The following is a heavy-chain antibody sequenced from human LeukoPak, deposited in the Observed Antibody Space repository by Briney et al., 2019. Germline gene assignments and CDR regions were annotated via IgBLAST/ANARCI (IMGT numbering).Heavy chain of an antibody. CDR3: ARIAAYYYDSSGYYFFDY. V-gene: IGHV1-2*02. Sequence: ASVKVSCKASGYTFTGYYMHWVRQAPGQGLEWMGWINPNSGGTNYAQKFQGRVTITTDESTSTAYMELSSLRSEDTAVYYCARIAAYYYDSSGYYFFDYWGQGTLVTVSS. CDR2: INPNSGGT. CDR1: GYTFTGYY. J-gene: IGHJ4*02. D-gene: IGHD3-22*01.